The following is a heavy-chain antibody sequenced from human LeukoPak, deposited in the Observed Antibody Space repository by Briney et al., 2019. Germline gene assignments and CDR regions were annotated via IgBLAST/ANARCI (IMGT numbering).Heavy chain of an antibody. Sequence: PSETLSLTCTVSGGSISSYYWSWIWQCAGKGLEWIGRIYTSWSSNYTPSLKIPVTMSLDPSHTQFSLKLSSVPAAAPPEYYFASGPASHISTGYYTSGAFDMWGQGTMVTVSS. CDR2: IYTSWSS. CDR3: ASGPASHISTGYYTSGAFDM. V-gene: IGHV4-4*07. D-gene: IGHD3-9*01. CDR1: GGSISSYY. J-gene: IGHJ3*02.